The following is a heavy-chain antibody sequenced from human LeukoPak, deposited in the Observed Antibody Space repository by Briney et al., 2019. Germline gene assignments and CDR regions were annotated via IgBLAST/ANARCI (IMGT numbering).Heavy chain of an antibody. Sequence: SVKVSCKASGGTFSSYAISWVRQAPGQGLEWMGGIIPIFGTANYAQKFQGRVTITADESTSTAYMELSSLRSEDTAVYYCARAHVVPAAIDYWGQGTLVTVSS. J-gene: IGHJ4*02. D-gene: IGHD2-2*01. CDR1: GGTFSSYA. CDR2: IIPIFGTA. V-gene: IGHV1-69*01. CDR3: ARAHVVPAAIDY.